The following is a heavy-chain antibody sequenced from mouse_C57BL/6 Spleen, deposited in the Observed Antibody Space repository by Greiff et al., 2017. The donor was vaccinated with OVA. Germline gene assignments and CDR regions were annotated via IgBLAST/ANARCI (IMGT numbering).Heavy chain of an antibody. CDR2: IDPANGNT. Sequence: VHVKQSVAELVRPGASVKLSCTASGFNIKNTYMHWVKQRPEQGLEWIGRIDPANGNTKYAPKFQGKATITADTSSNTAYLQLSSLTSEDTAIYYCASLYDGKYYFDYWGQGTTLTVSS. CDR3: ASLYDGKYYFDY. CDR1: GFNIKNTY. J-gene: IGHJ2*01. D-gene: IGHD2-3*01. V-gene: IGHV14-3*01.